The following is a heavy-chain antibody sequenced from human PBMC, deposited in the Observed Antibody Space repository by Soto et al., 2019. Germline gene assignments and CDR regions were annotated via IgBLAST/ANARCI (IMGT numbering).Heavy chain of an antibody. CDR2: IYYRGNA. CDR3: ARLEGLATISYYFDF. CDR1: DDSINSDKYY. V-gene: IGHV4-39*01. D-gene: IGHD3-9*01. J-gene: IGHJ4*02. Sequence: PSETLSLTCSVSDDSINSDKYYWGWIRQPPGKGLEWIGSIYYRGNAYYNPSLQTRVTISLDKSRSQFSLKLNSVAAADPAVYFCARLEGLATISYYFDFWGPGALVTVSS.